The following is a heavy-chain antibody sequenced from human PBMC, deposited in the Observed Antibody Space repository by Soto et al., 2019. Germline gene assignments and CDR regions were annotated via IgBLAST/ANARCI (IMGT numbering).Heavy chain of an antibody. D-gene: IGHD2-2*01. CDR2: IYHSGST. Sequence: PSETLSLTCAVSGGSISSGGYSWSWIRQPPGKGLEWIGYIYHSGSTYYNPSLKSRVTISVDRSKNQFSLKLSSVTAADTAVYYCARASVSYCISTSCPHPYYYYGMDVWGQGTTVTVSS. CDR3: ARASVSYCISTSCPHPYYYYGMDV. CDR1: GGSISSGGYS. V-gene: IGHV4-30-2*01. J-gene: IGHJ6*02.